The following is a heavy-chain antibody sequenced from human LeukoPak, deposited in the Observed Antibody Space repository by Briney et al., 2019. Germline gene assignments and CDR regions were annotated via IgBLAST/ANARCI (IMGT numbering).Heavy chain of an antibody. Sequence: GGSLRLSCAASGFTFSSYGMSWVRQAPGKGLEWVANIKQDGSEKYYVDSVKGRFTISRDNAKNSLYLQMNSLRAEDTAVYYCAREVYSYDSSGFYYSGGFGYWGQGTIVTVSS. CDR2: IKQDGSEK. CDR1: GFTFSSYG. J-gene: IGHJ4*02. V-gene: IGHV3-7*01. D-gene: IGHD3-22*01. CDR3: AREVYSYDSSGFYYSGGFGY.